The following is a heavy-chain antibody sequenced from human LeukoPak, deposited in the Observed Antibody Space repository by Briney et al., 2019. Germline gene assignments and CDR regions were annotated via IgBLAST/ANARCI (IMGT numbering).Heavy chain of an antibody. CDR2: FDPEDGET. J-gene: IGHJ4*02. CDR1: GYTLTELS. CDR3: ATSVGDYGDYVVDY. Sequence: ASVKVSCKVSGYTLTELSMHWMRQAPGKGLEWMGGFDPEDGETIYAQKFQGRVTMTEDTSTDTAYMELSSLRSEDTAVYYCATSVGDYGDYVVDYWGQGTLVTVSS. D-gene: IGHD4-17*01. V-gene: IGHV1-24*01.